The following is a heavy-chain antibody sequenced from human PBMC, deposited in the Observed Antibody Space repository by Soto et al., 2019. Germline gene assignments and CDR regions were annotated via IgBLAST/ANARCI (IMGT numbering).Heavy chain of an antibody. V-gene: IGHV4-59*01. J-gene: IGHJ4*02. D-gene: IGHD3-10*01. CDR1: GGSISSYY. CDR3: ARVNYYGSGSYPFYYFDY. Sequence: SETLSLTCTVSGGSISSYYWSWIRQPPGKGLEWIGYIYYSGSTNYNPSLKSRVTISVDTSKKQFSLKLSSVTAADTAVYYCARVNYYGSGSYPFYYFDYWGQGTLVTV. CDR2: IYYSGST.